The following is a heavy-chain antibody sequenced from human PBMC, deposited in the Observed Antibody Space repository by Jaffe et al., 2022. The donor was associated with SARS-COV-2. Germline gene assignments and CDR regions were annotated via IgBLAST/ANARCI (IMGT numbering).Heavy chain of an antibody. V-gene: IGHV4-34*01. CDR1: GGSFSGYY. Sequence: QVQLQQWGAGLLKPSETLSLTCAVYGGSFSGYYWSWIRQPPGKGLEWIGEINHSGSTNYNPSLKSRVTISVDTSKNQFSLKLSSVTAADTAVYYCARGPGSSSSNIAVAGTLGLYYYYGMDVWGQGTTVTVSS. J-gene: IGHJ6*02. CDR3: ARGPGSSSSNIAVAGTLGLYYYYGMDV. D-gene: IGHD6-19*01. CDR2: INHSGST.